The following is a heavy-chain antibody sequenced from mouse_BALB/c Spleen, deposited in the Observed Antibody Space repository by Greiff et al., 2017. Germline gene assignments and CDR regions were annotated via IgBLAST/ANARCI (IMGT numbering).Heavy chain of an antibody. V-gene: IGHV5-4*02. Sequence: EVHLVESGGGLVKPGGSLKLSCAASGFTFSDYYMYWVRQTPEKRLEWVATISDGGSYTYYPDSVKGRFTISRDNAKNNLYLQMSSLKSEDTAMYYCARGGDRYYFDYWGQGTTLTVSS. CDR3: ARGGDRYYFDY. D-gene: IGHD2-14*01. J-gene: IGHJ2*01. CDR1: GFTFSDYY. CDR2: ISDGGSYT.